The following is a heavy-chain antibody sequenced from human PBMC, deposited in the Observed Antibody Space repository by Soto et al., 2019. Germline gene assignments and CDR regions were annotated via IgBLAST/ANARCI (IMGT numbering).Heavy chain of an antibody. CDR2: INPLSGIS. J-gene: IGHJ4*02. CDR3: ATPACAATWCTPSHDLDH. D-gene: IGHD2-8*02. V-gene: IGHV1-69*09. CDR1: GGTFVRHV. Sequence: QVQLVQSGAEVKKPESSVKVSCKTSGGTFVRHVISWVRQAPGQGPEWMGKINPLSGISNYAQKFQDRVPFPADTDSSTAYMELSSLRSDDTAVYYCATPACAATWCTPSHDLDHWGQGTLVTVSS.